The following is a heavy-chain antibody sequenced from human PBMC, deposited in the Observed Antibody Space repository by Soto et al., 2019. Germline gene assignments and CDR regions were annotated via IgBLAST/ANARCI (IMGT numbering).Heavy chain of an antibody. Sequence: GGSLRLSCAASGFTFTTFAMNWVRQAPGKGLEWVSVISGSGALIYYADSVKGRFTISRDNSRNTVYLQMNSRGAEDTATYFCAKQRSGCIDYWGQGTLVTVSS. CDR1: GFTFTTFA. V-gene: IGHV3-23*01. CDR3: AKQRSGCIDY. CDR2: ISGSGALI. D-gene: IGHD2-15*01. J-gene: IGHJ4*02.